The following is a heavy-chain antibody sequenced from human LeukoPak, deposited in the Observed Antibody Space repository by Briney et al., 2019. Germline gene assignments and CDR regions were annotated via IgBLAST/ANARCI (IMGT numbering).Heavy chain of an antibody. Sequence: SETLSLTCTVSGGSITSSSYYWGWIRQPPGKGLEWIGSIYYTGSTYYNPSLKSRVTISVDTSKNQFSLKLSSVTAADTAVYYCASQIDAFEIWGQGTRVTVSS. CDR3: ASQIDAFEI. V-gene: IGHV4-39*07. J-gene: IGHJ3*02. CDR2: IYYTGST. CDR1: GGSITSSSYY.